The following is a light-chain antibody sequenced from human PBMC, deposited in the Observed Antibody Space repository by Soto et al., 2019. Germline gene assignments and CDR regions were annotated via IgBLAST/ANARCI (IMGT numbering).Light chain of an antibody. CDR1: SSNIGTYR. CDR3: AAWDDSLNGCV. V-gene: IGLV1-44*01. Sequence: QSVLTQPPSASGTHGQRVTISCSGSSSNIGTYRVSWYQHFPGTAPRLLIYSDNQQPSGVPDRFSASKSGASASLAISGLQSEDEAYFYCAAWDDSLNGCVFGTGTKVTVL. CDR2: SDN. J-gene: IGLJ1*01.